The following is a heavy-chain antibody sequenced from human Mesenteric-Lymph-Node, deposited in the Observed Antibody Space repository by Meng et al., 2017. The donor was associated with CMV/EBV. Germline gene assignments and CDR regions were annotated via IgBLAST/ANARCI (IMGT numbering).Heavy chain of an antibody. Sequence: ETLSLTCAVSGFTFSTYWMHWVRQAPGKGLVWVSRINNDGSSTNYADSVKGRFTISRDNAKNTLYLQMNSLRVEDTAVYYCATVPSVVRGVKWFDPWGQGTLVTVSS. CDR2: INNDGSST. V-gene: IGHV3-74*01. CDR3: ATVPSVVRGVKWFDP. D-gene: IGHD3-10*01. CDR1: GFTFSTYW. J-gene: IGHJ5*02.